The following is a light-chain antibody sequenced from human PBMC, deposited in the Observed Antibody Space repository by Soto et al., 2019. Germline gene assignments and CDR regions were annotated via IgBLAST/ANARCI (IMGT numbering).Light chain of an antibody. J-gene: IGKJ5*01. CDR3: QQYENRPT. CDR2: DAS. Sequence: DLQMTQSPSPLSASVAARVTITCQASQNINNYLNWYQQKPGRAPKLLIYDASNLEAGVPSRFRGSGSGTDFTFTISRLQPEDIATYYCQQYENRPTFGQGTRLEIK. V-gene: IGKV1-33*01. CDR1: QNINNY.